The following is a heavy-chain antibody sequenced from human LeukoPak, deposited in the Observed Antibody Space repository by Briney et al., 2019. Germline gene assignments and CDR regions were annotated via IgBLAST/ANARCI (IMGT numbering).Heavy chain of an antibody. Sequence: GGSLRLSCVASGFTFSSYYMHWVRQAPGKGLEWVAVISFDGSRKYYADSVKGRFTISRDNSMNTLYLQMSSLRVEDTAIYYCAKAGASPTAMDFLFDYWGQETLVTVSS. CDR2: ISFDGSRK. CDR1: GFTFSSYY. D-gene: IGHD5-18*01. J-gene: IGHJ4*02. CDR3: AKAGASPTAMDFLFDY. V-gene: IGHV3-30*18.